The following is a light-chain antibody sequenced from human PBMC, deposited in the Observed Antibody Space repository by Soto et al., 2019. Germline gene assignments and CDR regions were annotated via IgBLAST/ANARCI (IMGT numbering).Light chain of an antibody. V-gene: IGKV3-15*01. CDR2: GAS. CDR3: QQYHNWPPIT. J-gene: IGKJ3*01. Sequence: IVLTQSPGTLSLSPGERATLSCRASQSVSSIYLAWYQQKPGQAPRLLIYGASTRATGIAARFSGSGSGTEFTLTISSLQFEDYAVYYCQQYHNWPPITFGPGTKVDIK. CDR1: QSVSSIY.